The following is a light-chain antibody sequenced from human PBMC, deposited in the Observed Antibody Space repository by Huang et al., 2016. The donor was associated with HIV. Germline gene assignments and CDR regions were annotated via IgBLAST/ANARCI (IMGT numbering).Light chain of an antibody. CDR2: ASF. CDR3: QQSYSKVT. CDR1: QKVSAY. J-gene: IGKJ4*01. Sequence: DIQITQSPSSLSASVGDRVTITCRASQKVSAYLNWYQHKPGKAPMLLFYASFSLQRGVPSRFSGSGSGTDFTLTISNLQPEDSATYYCQQSYSKVTFGGGTKVEIK. V-gene: IGKV1-39*01.